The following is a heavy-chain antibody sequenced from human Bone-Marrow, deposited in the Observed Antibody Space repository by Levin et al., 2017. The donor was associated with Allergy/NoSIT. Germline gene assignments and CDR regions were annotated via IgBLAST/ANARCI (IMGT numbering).Heavy chain of an antibody. Sequence: GGSLRLSCAASGFTFSSYAMSWVRQAPGKGLEWVSAISGSGGSTYYADSVKGRFTISRDNSKNTLYLQMNSLRAEDTAVYYCAKDLFPYYYGSGSNNWFDPWGQGTLVTVSS. CDR2: ISGSGGST. CDR3: AKDLFPYYYGSGSNNWFDP. V-gene: IGHV3-23*01. D-gene: IGHD3-10*01. CDR1: GFTFSSYA. J-gene: IGHJ5*02.